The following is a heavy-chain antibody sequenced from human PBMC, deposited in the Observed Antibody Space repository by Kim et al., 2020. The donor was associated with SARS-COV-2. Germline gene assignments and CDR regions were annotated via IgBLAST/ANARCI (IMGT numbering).Heavy chain of an antibody. V-gene: IGHV4-59*11. D-gene: IGHD7-27*01. CDR2: IYYGGNT. CDR1: AGSKSSHY. Sequence: SETLSLTCSVSAGSKSSHYWSWIRQSPGKGLEWIGYIYYGGNTDYNPSLKSRVTMSMDTSKNHLSLKLSSVTAADTAVYYCARTGEGYYFASWGQGTLVTVSS. J-gene: IGHJ4*02. CDR3: ARTGEGYYFAS.